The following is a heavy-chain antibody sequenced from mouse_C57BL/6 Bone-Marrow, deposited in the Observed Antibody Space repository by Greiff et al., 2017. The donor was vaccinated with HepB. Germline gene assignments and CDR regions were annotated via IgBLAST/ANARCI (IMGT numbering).Heavy chain of an antibody. J-gene: IGHJ4*01. Sequence: VQLQQSGAELVKPGASVKLSCTASGFNIKDYYMHWVKQRTEQGLEWIGRIDPEDGEKKYAPKFPGKATITADTSSNTAYLQLSSLTSEDTAVYYCALFTTYYAMDYWGQGTSVTVSS. CDR2: IDPEDGEK. D-gene: IGHD1-1*01. CDR3: ALFTTYYAMDY. V-gene: IGHV14-2*01. CDR1: GFNIKDYY.